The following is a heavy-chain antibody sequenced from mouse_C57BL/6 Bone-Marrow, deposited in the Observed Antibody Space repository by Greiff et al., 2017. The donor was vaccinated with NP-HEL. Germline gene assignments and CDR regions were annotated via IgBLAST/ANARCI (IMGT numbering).Heavy chain of an antibody. J-gene: IGHJ4*01. Sequence: QVQLQQSGAELVKPGASVKLSCKASGYTFTEYSIHWVKQRSGQGLEWIGRFYPGSGSIKYNEKFKGKATLTADKSSSTVYMELSRLTSEDSAVYFCARHENYLYAMDYWGQGTSVTVSS. V-gene: IGHV1-62-2*01. CDR3: ARHENYLYAMDY. D-gene: IGHD5-5*01. CDR2: FYPGSGSI. CDR1: GYTFTEYS.